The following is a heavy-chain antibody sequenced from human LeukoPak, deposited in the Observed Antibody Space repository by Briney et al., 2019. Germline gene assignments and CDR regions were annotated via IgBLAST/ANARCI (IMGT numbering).Heavy chain of an antibody. J-gene: IGHJ3*02. CDR3: ARDPKLAAAGTGDAFDI. D-gene: IGHD6-13*01. CDR1: GDTFSNYA. V-gene: IGHV1-69*06. CDR2: IIPIFDTP. Sequence: SVKASCKASGDTFSNYAISWLRQAPGQGLEWMGGIIPIFDTPNYAQKFQGRVTITAEKSTSTAYMELSSLRSEDTAVYYCARDPKLAAAGTGDAFDIWGQGTVVTVSS.